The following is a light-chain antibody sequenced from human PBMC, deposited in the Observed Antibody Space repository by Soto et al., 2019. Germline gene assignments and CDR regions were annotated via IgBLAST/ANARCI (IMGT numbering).Light chain of an antibody. CDR3: QQGHSTPYT. CDR1: QNIRNY. J-gene: IGKJ2*01. Sequence: IQMTQSPSSLSASVGDRVTITCRASQNIRNYLNWYQQKPGDAPKLLIYAASTLQGAVPSRFSGSGSETDFTHTISSLHPEDFATYHCQQGHSTPYTFGQGTRLE. CDR2: AAS. V-gene: IGKV1-39*01.